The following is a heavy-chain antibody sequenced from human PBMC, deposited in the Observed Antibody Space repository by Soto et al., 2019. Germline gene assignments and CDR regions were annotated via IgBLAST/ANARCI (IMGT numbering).Heavy chain of an antibody. CDR3: PRHIETQYHFWSGPGLSAFDP. CDR1: GGSISSSSYY. V-gene: IGHV4-39*01. J-gene: IGHJ5*02. Sequence: SETLSLTCTVSGGSISSSSYYWGWMRQPPGKGLEWIGSIYYSGSTYYNPSLKSRVTISVDTSKNQFSLKLRSVTAADTPVYYCPRHIETQYHFWSGPGLSAFDPWGQGTLVTVSS. CDR2: IYYSGST. D-gene: IGHD3-3*01.